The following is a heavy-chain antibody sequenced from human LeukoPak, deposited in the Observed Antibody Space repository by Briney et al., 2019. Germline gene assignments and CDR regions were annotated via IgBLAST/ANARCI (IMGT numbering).Heavy chain of an antibody. CDR2: INHSGST. D-gene: IGHD6-13*01. CDR1: GGSFSGYY. J-gene: IGHJ4*02. Sequence: SETLSLTCAVYGGSFSGYYWSWIRQPPGKGLEWIGEINHSGSTNYNPSLKSRVTISVDTSKNQFSLKLSSVTAADTAVYYCGGSSIPAAGRVVDYWGQGTLVTVSS. V-gene: IGHV4-34*01. CDR3: GGSSIPAAGRVVDY.